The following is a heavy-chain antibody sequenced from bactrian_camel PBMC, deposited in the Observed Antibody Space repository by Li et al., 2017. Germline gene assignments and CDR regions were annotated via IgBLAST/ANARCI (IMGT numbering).Heavy chain of an antibody. CDR3: AAVLIKGPSWSCPLLPDFFAY. Sequence: HVQLVESGGGSVQAGGSLTLSCQASGLTASYSRACVGWFRQAPGKEREGVVRIKIGSGSIVYGDPVKGRFTISEDNAKNTLYLQMNSLQPEDTAMYYCAAVLIKGPSWSCPLLPDFFAYYGQGTQVTVS. CDR1: GLTASYSRAC. J-gene: IGHJ6*01. D-gene: IGHD6*01. CDR2: IKIGSGSI. V-gene: IGHV3S1*01.